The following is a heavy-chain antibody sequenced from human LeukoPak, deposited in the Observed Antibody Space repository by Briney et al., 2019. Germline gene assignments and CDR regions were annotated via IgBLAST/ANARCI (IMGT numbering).Heavy chain of an antibody. CDR3: ARSLRSSSGGWGAFDI. CDR2: IYYSGST. J-gene: IGHJ3*02. Sequence: SETLSLTCSVSGGSISSSSFYWGWIRQPPGKGLEWIGSIYYSGSTYYNPSLKSRVTISVDTSKNQFSLKLSSVTAADTAVYYCARSLRSSSGGWGAFDIGGQGTLVTVSS. V-gene: IGHV4-39*01. CDR1: GGSISSSSFY. D-gene: IGHD6-6*01.